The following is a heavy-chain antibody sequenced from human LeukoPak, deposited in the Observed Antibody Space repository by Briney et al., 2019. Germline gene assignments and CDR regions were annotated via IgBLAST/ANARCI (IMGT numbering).Heavy chain of an antibody. CDR3: ARDSPLPGYDFWSGYYYYGMDV. J-gene: IGHJ6*02. CDR1: GFTVSSNY. D-gene: IGHD3-3*01. V-gene: IGHV3-53*01. Sequence: GGSLRLSCAASGFTVSSNYMSWVRQAPGKGLEWVSVIYSGGSTYYADSVKGRFTISRDNAKNSLYLQMNSLRAEDTAVYYCARDSPLPGYDFWSGYYYYGMDVWGQGTTVTVSS. CDR2: IYSGGST.